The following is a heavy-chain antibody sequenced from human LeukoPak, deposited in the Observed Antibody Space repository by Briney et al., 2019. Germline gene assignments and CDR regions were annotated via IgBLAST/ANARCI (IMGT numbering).Heavy chain of an antibody. Sequence: GGSLRLSCAAPGVTFSGFWMNWVRQAPGRGREWVANIYQSGGRKNYVESVKGRFTISRDNAKNSLFLEMSSLRAEDTALYYCARALGELSLHDYFDYWGQGITVTVSS. D-gene: IGHD3-16*02. J-gene: IGHJ4*02. CDR1: GVTFSGFW. CDR3: ARALGELSLHDYFDY. CDR2: IYQSGGRK. V-gene: IGHV3-7*05.